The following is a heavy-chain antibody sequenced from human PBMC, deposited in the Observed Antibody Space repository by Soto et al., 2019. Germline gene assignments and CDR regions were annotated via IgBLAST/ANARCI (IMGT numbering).Heavy chain of an antibody. CDR3: ARASGLRWFGESDAFDI. J-gene: IGHJ3*02. CDR1: VFTFSSYG. CDR2: IWYDGSNK. D-gene: IGHD3-10*01. V-gene: IGHV3-33*01. Sequence: GGSLRLSCAASVFTFSSYGMHWVRQSPGKGLEWVSVIWYDGSNKYYADSVKGRFTIPRDNSKNTLYLQMNSLRAEDMAVCFCARASGLRWFGESDAFDIWGQGTMVTVSS.